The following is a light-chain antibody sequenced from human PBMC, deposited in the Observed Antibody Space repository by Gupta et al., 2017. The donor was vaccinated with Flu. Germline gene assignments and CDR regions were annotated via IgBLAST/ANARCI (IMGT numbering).Light chain of an antibody. V-gene: IGLV2-14*01. Sequence: TLSCTGTNSYSDTDSYVSCYHPHPGKAPNLMIYGVTKRHSGVANHFSGSESGNTAALTISGLQAEDEADYYCDSHTNSSTGHWVFGGGTKLTVL. CDR3: DSHTNSSTGHWV. J-gene: IGLJ3*02. CDR1: NSYSDTDSY. CDR2: GVT.